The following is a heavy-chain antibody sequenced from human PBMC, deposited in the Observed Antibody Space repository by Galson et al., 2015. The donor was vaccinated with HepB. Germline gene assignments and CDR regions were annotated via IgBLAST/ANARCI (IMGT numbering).Heavy chain of an antibody. CDR3: ASTHARYSGYGDYYYYGMDV. CDR2: INAGNGNT. J-gene: IGHJ6*02. Sequence: SVKVSCKASGYTFTSYAMHWVRQAPGQRLEWMGWINAGNGNTKYSQKFQGRVTITRDTSASTAYMELSSLRSEDTAVYYCASTHARYSGYGDYYYYGMDVWGQGTTVTVSS. V-gene: IGHV1-3*01. CDR1: GYTFTSYA. D-gene: IGHD5-12*01.